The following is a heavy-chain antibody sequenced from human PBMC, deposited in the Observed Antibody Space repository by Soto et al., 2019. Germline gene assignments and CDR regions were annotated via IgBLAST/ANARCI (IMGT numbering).Heavy chain of an antibody. D-gene: IGHD4-17*01. CDR1: GGSISSGGYS. J-gene: IGHJ4*02. V-gene: IGHV4-30-2*01. Sequence: PSETLSLTCAVSGGSISSGGYSWSWIRQPPGKGLEWIGYMYHSGSTYYNPSLKCRVTISIDRSKNQFSLKLSSVTAADTAVYYCARRYGDCFDYWGQGTLVTVSS. CDR3: ARRYGDCFDY. CDR2: MYHSGST.